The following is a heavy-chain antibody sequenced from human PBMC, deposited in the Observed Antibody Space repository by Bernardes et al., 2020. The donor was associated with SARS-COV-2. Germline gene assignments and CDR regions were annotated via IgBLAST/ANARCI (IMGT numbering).Heavy chain of an antibody. CDR1: GYSFMAYY. CDR3: ARRGGASYPYYFDY. CDR2: TDRRGST. V-gene: IGHV4-34*01. Sequence: SETLSLTCAVYGYSFMAYYWSWIRQSPGRGLEWIGETDRRGSTNYNPSLKSRVAISIQTSKSQFSLRLYSVTVADAAGYYCARRGGASYPYYFDYWGQGTPVAVTS. D-gene: IGHD3-16*01. J-gene: IGHJ4*02.